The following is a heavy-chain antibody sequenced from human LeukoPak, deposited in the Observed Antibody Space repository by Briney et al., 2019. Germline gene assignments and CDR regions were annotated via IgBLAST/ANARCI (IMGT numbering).Heavy chain of an antibody. Sequence: GGSLRLSCAASGFTFSSYEMNWVRQAPGKGLEWVSYISSSGSTIYYADSVKGRFTISRDNAKNSLYLQMNSLRAEGTAVYYCARDQETTAYYYYGMDVWGQGTTVTVSS. D-gene: IGHD1-1*01. CDR1: GFTFSSYE. J-gene: IGHJ6*02. V-gene: IGHV3-48*03. CDR2: ISSSGSTI. CDR3: ARDQETTAYYYYGMDV.